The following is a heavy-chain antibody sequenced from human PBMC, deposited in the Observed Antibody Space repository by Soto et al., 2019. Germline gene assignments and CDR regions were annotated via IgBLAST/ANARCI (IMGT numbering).Heavy chain of an antibody. CDR3: ARTSTIFAVALFDY. V-gene: IGHV5-51*01. CDR1: GYSFTSYW. Sequence: GESLKISCKGSGYSFTSYWIGWVRQMPGKGLEWMGIIYPGDPDTRYSPSFQGQVTISADKSINTAYLQWSSLKASDTAMYYCARTSTIFAVALFDYWGQGTLVTVSS. CDR2: IYPGDPDT. J-gene: IGHJ4*02. D-gene: IGHD3-3*01.